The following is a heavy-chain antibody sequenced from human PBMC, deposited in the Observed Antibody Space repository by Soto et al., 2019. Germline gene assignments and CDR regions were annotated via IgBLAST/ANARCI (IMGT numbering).Heavy chain of an antibody. V-gene: IGHV3-30*18. CDR3: AKDLRVAAAGGYYFDY. Sequence: PGGSLRLSCAASGFTFSSYGMHWVRQAPGKGLEWVAVISYDGSNKYYADSVKGRFTISRDNSKNTLYLQMNSLRAEDTAVYYCAKDLRVAAAGGYYFDYWGQGTLVTVSS. CDR1: GFTFSSYG. J-gene: IGHJ4*02. D-gene: IGHD6-13*01. CDR2: ISYDGSNK.